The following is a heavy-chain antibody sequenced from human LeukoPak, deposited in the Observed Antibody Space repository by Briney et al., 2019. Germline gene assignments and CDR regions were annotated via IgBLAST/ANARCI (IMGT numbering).Heavy chain of an antibody. CDR3: ARDPLWFGELSSYYFDY. Sequence: GRSLRLSCAASGFTFSNYGMHWVRQAPGKGLEWVTIISYDGSNKYYADSVKGRFTISRDNSKNTLYLQMNSLRTEDTAVYYCARDPLWFGELSSYYFDYWGQGTLVTVSS. CDR2: ISYDGSNK. J-gene: IGHJ4*02. CDR1: GFTFSNYG. D-gene: IGHD3-10*01. V-gene: IGHV3-30*03.